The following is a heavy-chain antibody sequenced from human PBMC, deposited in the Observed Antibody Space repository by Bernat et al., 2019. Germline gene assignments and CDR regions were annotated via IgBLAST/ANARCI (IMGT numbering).Heavy chain of an antibody. CDR2: ISYDGSNK. J-gene: IGHJ6*03. CDR1: GFTFSSYA. CDR3: AGAGAGSSWSFYYYYYMDV. V-gene: IGHV3-30-3*01. Sequence: QVQLVESGGGVVQPGRSLRLSCAASGFTFSSYAMHWVRQAPGKGLEWVAVISYDGSNKYYADSVKGRFTISRDNSKNTLYLQMNSLRAEDTAVYYCAGAGAGSSWSFYYYYYMDVWGKGTTVTVSS. D-gene: IGHD6-13*01.